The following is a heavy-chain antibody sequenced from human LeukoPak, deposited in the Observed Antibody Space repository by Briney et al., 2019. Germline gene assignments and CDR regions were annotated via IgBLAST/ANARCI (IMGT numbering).Heavy chain of an antibody. Sequence: SETLSLTCGVSGGSFSFYYWSWIRKPPGKGLEWIGEISQSGSTNYNPSLKSRVNISLDTSENQFSLKLSSVTAADTAVYYCARNKGGYSYGYPCDYWGQGTLVTVSS. D-gene: IGHD5-18*01. CDR1: GGSFSFYY. J-gene: IGHJ4*02. CDR2: ISQSGST. CDR3: ARNKGGYSYGYPCDY. V-gene: IGHV4-34*01.